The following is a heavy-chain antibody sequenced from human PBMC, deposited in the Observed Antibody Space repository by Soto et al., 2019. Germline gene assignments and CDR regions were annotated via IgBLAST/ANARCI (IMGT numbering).Heavy chain of an antibody. CDR2: ISSSGSTI. J-gene: IGHJ4*02. V-gene: IGHV3-48*03. D-gene: IGHD6-19*01. Sequence: GGSLRLSCAASGFTFISYEINCVRQSPFKGLEWVSYISSSGSTIYYADSVKGRFTISRDNAKNSLHLQMNSLRAEDTAVYYCARGWYSSGWPAFFDYWGQGTLVTVSS. CDR1: GFTFISYE. CDR3: ARGWYSSGWPAFFDY.